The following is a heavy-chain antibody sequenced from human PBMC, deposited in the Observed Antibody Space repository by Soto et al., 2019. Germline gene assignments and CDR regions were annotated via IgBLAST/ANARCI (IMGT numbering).Heavy chain of an antibody. J-gene: IGHJ4*02. D-gene: IGHD3-22*01. CDR1: GGSISSDNYY. V-gene: IGHV4-30-4*01. CDR2: IDFDGAT. CDR3: ASTRYSDNSASAY. Sequence: QVQLQESGPGLVPPAQTLSLTCTVSGGSISSDNYYWSWIRQPPGKGLEWIGYIDFDGATYHNTSLKSRLIISIDTSRNHFSRKLSSVTAADTAVYYCASTRYSDNSASAYWGRGTLVTVSA.